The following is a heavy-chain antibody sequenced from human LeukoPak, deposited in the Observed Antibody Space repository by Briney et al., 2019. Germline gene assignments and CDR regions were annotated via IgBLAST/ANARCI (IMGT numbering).Heavy chain of an antibody. CDR2: INPNSGGT. V-gene: IGHV1-2*02. CDR3: ARAGGDRTQHDY. Sequence: GASVKVSCKTSGYSFIDYYIHWVRQAPGQGLEWMGWINPNSGGTNYAQKFQGRVTMTRDTSISTAYMELSRLRSDDTAVYYCARAGGDRTQHDYWGQGTLVTVSS. D-gene: IGHD3-16*01. CDR1: GYSFIDYY. J-gene: IGHJ4*02.